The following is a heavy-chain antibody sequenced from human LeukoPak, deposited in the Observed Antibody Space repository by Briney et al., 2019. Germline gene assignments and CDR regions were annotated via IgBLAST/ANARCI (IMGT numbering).Heavy chain of an antibody. Sequence: PSETLSLTCAVYGGSFSGYYWSWIRQPPGKGLEWIGEINHSGSTNYNPSLKSRVTISVDTSKNQFSLKLSSVTAADTAVYHCARDRFPGSYTFDHWGQGTLVTVSS. CDR2: INHSGST. CDR3: ARDRFPGSYTFDH. CDR1: GGSFSGYY. V-gene: IGHV4-34*01. J-gene: IGHJ5*02. D-gene: IGHD3-10*01.